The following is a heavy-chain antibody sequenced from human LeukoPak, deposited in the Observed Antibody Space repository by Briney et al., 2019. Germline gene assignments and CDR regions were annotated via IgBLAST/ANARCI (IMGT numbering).Heavy chain of an antibody. V-gene: IGHV4-39*07. CDR2: IYYNGSP. J-gene: IGHJ3*01. CDR3: ARESSS. D-gene: IGHD2-2*01. CDR1: GASISSNSYY. Sequence: PSETLSLTCTVSGASISSNSYYWGWIRQPPGKGPEWIASIYYNGSPYYNPSLKSRVTLSVDTSKNQFSLKLSSVTAADTAVYYCARESSSWGQGTMVTVSS.